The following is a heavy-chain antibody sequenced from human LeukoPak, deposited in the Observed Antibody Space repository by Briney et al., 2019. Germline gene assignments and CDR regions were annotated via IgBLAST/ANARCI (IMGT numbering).Heavy chain of an antibody. CDR2: INHSGST. D-gene: IGHD4-17*01. CDR1: GGSFSGYY. CDR3: ARERATVTARYFDY. J-gene: IGHJ4*02. Sequence: PSETLSLTCAVYGGSFSGYYWSWIRQPPGKGLEWIGEINHSGSTNYNPSLKSRVTISVDTSKNQFSLKPSSVTAADTAVYYCARERATVTARYFDYWGQGTLVTVSS. V-gene: IGHV4-34*01.